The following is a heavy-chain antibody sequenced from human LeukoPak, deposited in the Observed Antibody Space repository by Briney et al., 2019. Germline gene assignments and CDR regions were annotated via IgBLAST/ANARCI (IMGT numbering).Heavy chain of an antibody. CDR3: AKDIGHIVVVTATN. CDR1: GFTFSNYW. CDR2: ISGSGGST. V-gene: IGHV3-23*01. J-gene: IGHJ4*02. D-gene: IGHD2-21*02. Sequence: GGSLRLSYAASGFTFSNYWMNWVRQAPGKGLEWVSAISGSGGSTYYADSVKGRFTISRDNSKNTLYLQMNSLRAEDTAVYYCAKDIGHIVVVTATNWGQGTLVTVSS.